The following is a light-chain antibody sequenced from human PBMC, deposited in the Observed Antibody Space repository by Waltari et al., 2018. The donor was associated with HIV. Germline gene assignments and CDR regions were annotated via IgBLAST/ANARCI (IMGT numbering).Light chain of an antibody. CDR2: DAS. J-gene: IGKJ4*01. CDR3: QQRRNWPPLT. V-gene: IGKV3-11*01. CDR1: QSVSSY. Sequence: EIVLTQSPATLSLSPGERATFSCRASQSVSSYLAWYQQKPGQAPRLLIYDASNRATGIPARFSGSGSGTDFTLTISSLEPEDFAVYYCQQRRNWPPLTFGGGTKVEIK.